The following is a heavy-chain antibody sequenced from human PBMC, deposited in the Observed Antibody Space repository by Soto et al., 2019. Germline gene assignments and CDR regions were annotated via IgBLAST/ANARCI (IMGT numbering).Heavy chain of an antibody. CDR1: GFSLSTSGMC. D-gene: IGHD3-10*01. V-gene: IGHV2-70*11. Sequence: SGPTLVNPTQTLTLTCTFSGFSLSTSGMCVSWIRQPPGKALEWLARIDWDDDKYYNTSLKTRLTISKDTSKNQVVLTMTNMEPVDTATFYGARDTGRYYNALDYWGQGTLVTVSS. J-gene: IGHJ4*02. CDR3: ARDTGRYYNALDY. CDR2: IDWDDDK.